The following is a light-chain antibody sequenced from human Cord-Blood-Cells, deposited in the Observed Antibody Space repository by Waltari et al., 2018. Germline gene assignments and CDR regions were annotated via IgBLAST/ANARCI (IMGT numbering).Light chain of an antibody. CDR3: CSYAGSSTLVV. CDR2: EGS. Sequence: QSALTQPASVSGSPGQSITISCTGTSSDVGSYNLVSWYQEHPGKAPQLMIYEGSKRTLGVSSRFACSKSGNTASLTIAGLQAEDEADYYCCSYAGSSTLVVFGGGTKLTVL. V-gene: IGLV2-23*01. J-gene: IGLJ3*02. CDR1: SSDVGSYNL.